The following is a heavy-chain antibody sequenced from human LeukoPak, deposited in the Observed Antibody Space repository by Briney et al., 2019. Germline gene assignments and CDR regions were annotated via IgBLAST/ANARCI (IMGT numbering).Heavy chain of an antibody. D-gene: IGHD2-15*01. CDR2: ISSSGSTI. CDR3: ARRQSGGGPFDM. Sequence: GGSLRLSCAASGFIFSSYEMNWVRQAPGKGLEWVSYISSSGSTIYYADSVKGRFTISRDNAKNSLYLQMNSLRAEDTAVYYCARRQSGGGPFDMWGLGTMVTVSS. V-gene: IGHV3-48*03. CDR1: GFIFSSYE. J-gene: IGHJ3*02.